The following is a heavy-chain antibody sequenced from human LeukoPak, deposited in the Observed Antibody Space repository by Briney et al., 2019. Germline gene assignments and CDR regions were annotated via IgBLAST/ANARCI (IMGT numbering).Heavy chain of an antibody. J-gene: IGHJ3*02. CDR2: ISGSGDGT. Sequence: PGRSLRLSCAASGFTFSSYAMSWVRQAPGKGLEWVSVISGSGDGTYYADSVKGRFTISRDKSKDTLYLQMNSLRAEDTAVYHCAKDKTYDDFWSGHDAFDIWGQGTMVTVSS. CDR3: AKDKTYDDFWSGHDAFDI. CDR1: GFTFSSYA. D-gene: IGHD3-3*01. V-gene: IGHV3-23*01.